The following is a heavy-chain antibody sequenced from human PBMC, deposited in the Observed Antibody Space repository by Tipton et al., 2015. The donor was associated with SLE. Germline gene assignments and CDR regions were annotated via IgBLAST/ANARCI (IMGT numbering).Heavy chain of an antibody. J-gene: IGHJ6*02. CDR3: ARSGSYYYGMDV. CDR2: ISYDGSNK. Sequence: SLRLSCAASGFTFSSYVMHWVRQAPGKGLEWVAVISYDGSNKYYADSVKGRFTISRDNSKNTLYLQMNSLRAEDTAVYYCARSGSYYYGMDVWGQGTTVTVSS. D-gene: IGHD5-12*01. CDR1: GFTFSSYV. V-gene: IGHV3-30*04.